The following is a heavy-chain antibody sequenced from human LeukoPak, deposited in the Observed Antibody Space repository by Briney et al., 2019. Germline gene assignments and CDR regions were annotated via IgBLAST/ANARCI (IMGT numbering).Heavy chain of an antibody. CDR2: VNPNSGNT. V-gene: IGHV1-8*01. J-gene: IGHJ6*02. CDR3: AREEGSITIFGVVKGMDV. Sequence: ASVKVSCKASGYTFTSYDINWVRQATGQGLEWMGWVNPNSGNTGYAQKFQGRVTMTRNTSISTAYMELSSLRSEDTAVYYCAREEGSITIFGVVKGMDVWGQGTTVTVSS. CDR1: GYTFTSYD. D-gene: IGHD3-3*01.